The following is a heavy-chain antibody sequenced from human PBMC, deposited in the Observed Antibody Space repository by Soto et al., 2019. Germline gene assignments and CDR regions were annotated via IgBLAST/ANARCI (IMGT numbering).Heavy chain of an antibody. D-gene: IGHD2-15*01. J-gene: IGHJ4*02. CDR1: GGSISSTNW. CDR3: ARAPLRYCRGDSCSRQLRKHFDY. CDR2: IYHSGTT. V-gene: IGHV4-4*02. Sequence: PSEILSLTCAVSGGSISSTNWWSWVRQPPGKGLEWIGDIYHSGTTNYNPSLKSRVAISVDESKNQFSLKLSSVTAADTAVYYCARAPLRYCRGDSCSRQLRKHFDYWGQGTLVTVSS.